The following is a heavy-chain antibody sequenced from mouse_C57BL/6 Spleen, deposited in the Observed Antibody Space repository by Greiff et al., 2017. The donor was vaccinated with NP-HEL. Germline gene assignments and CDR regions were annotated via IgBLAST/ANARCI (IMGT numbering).Heavy chain of an antibody. CDR1: GYTFTSYW. V-gene: IGHV1-7*01. J-gene: IGHJ2*01. D-gene: IGHD1-1*01. CDR2: INPSSGYT. CDR3: ARYYGSSSYYFDY. Sequence: VNVVDSGAELAKPGASVKLSCKASGYTFTSYWMHWVKQRPGQGLEWIGYINPSSGYTKYNQKFKDKATLTADKSSSTAYMQLSSLTYEDSAVYYCARYYGSSSYYFDYWGQGTTLTVSS.